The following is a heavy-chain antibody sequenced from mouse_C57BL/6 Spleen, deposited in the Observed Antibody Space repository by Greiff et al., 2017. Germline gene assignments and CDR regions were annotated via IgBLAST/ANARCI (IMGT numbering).Heavy chain of an antibody. D-gene: IGHD2-4*01. J-gene: IGHJ2*01. CDR3: ARWDYDAFDY. Sequence: VQLQQPGAELVMPGASVKLSCKASGYTFTSYWMHWVKQRPGQGLEWIGEIDPSDSYTNYNQKFKGKSTLTVDKSSSTAYMQLSSLTSEDSAVYYCARWDYDAFDYWGQGTTLTVSS. V-gene: IGHV1-69*01. CDR1: GYTFTSYW. CDR2: IDPSDSYT.